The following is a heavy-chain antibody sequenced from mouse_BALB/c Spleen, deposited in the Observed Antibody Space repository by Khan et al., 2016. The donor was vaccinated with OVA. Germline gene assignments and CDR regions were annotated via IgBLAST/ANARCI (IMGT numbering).Heavy chain of an antibody. D-gene: IGHD2-1*01. CDR1: GYTFTTYW. V-gene: IGHV1-7*01. J-gene: IGHJ3*01. CDR3: TRRGLYGIFPY. CDR2: INPSTGYT. Sequence: QVHVKQSGAELAQPGASVKMSCKTSGYTFTTYWMHWVKQRPGQGLEWIGYINPSTGYTEYNQRFKDKATLTPDDSSSTAYIQLSRLTSDDSAVYDCTRRGLYGIFPYWGQGTLVTVSA.